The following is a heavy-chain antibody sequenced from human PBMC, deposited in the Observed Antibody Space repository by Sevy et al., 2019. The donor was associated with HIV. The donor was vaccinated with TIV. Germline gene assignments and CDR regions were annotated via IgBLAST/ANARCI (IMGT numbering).Heavy chain of an antibody. J-gene: IGHJ3*01. CDR2: IFPDDSET. CDR3: ARHKTLGATKDAFDL. Sequence: GESLKISCKGSGYSLSTHWIGWVRQMPGKGLEWMAIIFPDDSETRYSPSLQGQVTISADKSINTAYLQWSSLKASDTGLYYCARHKTLGATKDAFDLWGQGTLVTVSS. V-gene: IGHV5-51*01. CDR1: GYSLSTHW. D-gene: IGHD1-26*01.